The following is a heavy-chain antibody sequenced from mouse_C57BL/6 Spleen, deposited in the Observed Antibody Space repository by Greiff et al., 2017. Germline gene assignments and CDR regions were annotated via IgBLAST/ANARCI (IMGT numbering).Heavy chain of an antibody. Sequence: QVQLQQPGAELVRPGTSVKLSCKASGYTFTSYWMHWVKQRPGQGLEWIGVIDPSDSYTNYNQKFKGKATLTVDTSSSTAYMQLSSPTSEDSAVYYCARESPGTWGQGTTLTVSS. CDR3: ARESPGT. CDR1: GYTFTSYW. D-gene: IGHD4-1*01. V-gene: IGHV1-59*01. CDR2: IDPSDSYT. J-gene: IGHJ2*01.